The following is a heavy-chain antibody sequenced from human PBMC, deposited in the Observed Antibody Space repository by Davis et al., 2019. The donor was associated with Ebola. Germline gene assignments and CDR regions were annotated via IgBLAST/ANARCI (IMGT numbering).Heavy chain of an antibody. CDR2: ISPYSGVT. CDR1: GYTFTSYA. CDR3: ARNPPDRRTLYYFDY. Sequence: AASVKVSCKASGYTFTSYAMNWVRQAPGQGLEWMGRISPYSGVTNYAQKFQGRVTMTRDTSISTAYMELSSLRSDDTAVYYCARNPPDRRTLYYFDYWGQGNLVTISS. J-gene: IGHJ4*02. V-gene: IGHV1-2*06. D-gene: IGHD1-14*01.